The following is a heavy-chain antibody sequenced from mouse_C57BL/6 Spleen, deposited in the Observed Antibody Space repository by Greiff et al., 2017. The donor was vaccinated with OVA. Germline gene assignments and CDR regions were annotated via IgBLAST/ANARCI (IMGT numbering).Heavy chain of an antibody. CDR1: GYTFTDYY. CDR2: INPNNGGT. CDR3: ARGYDFHFDY. V-gene: IGHV1-26*01. D-gene: IGHD2-4*01. J-gene: IGHJ2*01. Sequence: EVQLQQSGPELVKPGASVKISCKASGYTFTDYYMNWVKQSHGKSLEWIGDINPNNGGTSYNQKFKGKATLTVDKSSSTAYMELRSLTSEDSAVYYCARGYDFHFDYWGQGTTLTVSS.